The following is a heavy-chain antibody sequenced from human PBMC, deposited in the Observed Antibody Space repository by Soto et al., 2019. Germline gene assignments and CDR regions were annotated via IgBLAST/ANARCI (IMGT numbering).Heavy chain of an antibody. CDR1: GGSIRSDY. Sequence: SETLSLTCTVSGGSIRSDYWSWIRQPPGKGPEWIGYIYYSGSTNYNPSLESRVTISIDTSKNQFSLKLRSVTAADTAVYYCAKPRSSSFWYFAFWGRGTLVTVSS. V-gene: IGHV4-59*08. J-gene: IGHJ2*01. CDR3: AKPRSSSFWYFAF. CDR2: IYYSGST. D-gene: IGHD6-13*01.